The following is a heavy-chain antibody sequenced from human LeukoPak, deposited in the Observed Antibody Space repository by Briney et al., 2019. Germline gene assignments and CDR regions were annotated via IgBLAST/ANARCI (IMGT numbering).Heavy chain of an antibody. CDR2: ISAASETI. J-gene: IGHJ6*02. V-gene: IGHV3-23*01. CDR3: ARRPAIAVAGVYYYGMDV. D-gene: IGHD6-19*01. Sequence: GGSLRLSCAASGFTFKNYAMSWVRQAPGTGLEWVSAISAASETIYYADSVKGRFTISRDNSKNTLYLQINSLRVEDTGVYYCARRPAIAVAGVYYYGMDVWGQGTTVTVSS. CDR1: GFTFKNYA.